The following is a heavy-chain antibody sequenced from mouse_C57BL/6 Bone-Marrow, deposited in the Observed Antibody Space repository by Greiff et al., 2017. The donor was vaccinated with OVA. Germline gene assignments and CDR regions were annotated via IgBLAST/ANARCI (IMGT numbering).Heavy chain of an antibody. CDR3: ARRGGAQKDYFDY. CDR1: GYTFTDYN. CDR2: INPNNGGT. Sequence: EVQGVESGPELVKPGASVKIPCKASGYTFTDYNMDWVKQSHGKSLEWIGDINPNNGGTIYNQKFKGKATLTVDKSSSTAYMELRSLTSEDTAVYYCARRGGAQKDYFDYWGQGTTLTVSS. J-gene: IGHJ2*01. V-gene: IGHV1-18*01.